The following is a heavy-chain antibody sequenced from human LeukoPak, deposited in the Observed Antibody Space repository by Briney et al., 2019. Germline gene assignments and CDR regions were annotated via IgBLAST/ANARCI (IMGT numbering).Heavy chain of an antibody. CDR2: IHGSGST. V-gene: IGHV4-4*07. CDR3: AKWHIENLVRWFDP. Sequence: SEPLSLTCPVSGGSITSDYWSWIRQPAGKGLEWIGRIHGSGSTNYNPSLKSRVTMSLDTSKNRFSVRLSSVTAADTAVYYCAKWHIENLVRWFDPWGQGTLVTVSS. D-gene: IGHD2-21*01. J-gene: IGHJ5*02. CDR1: GGSITSDY.